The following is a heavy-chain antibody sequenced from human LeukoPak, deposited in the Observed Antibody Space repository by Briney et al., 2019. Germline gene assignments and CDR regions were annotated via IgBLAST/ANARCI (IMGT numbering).Heavy chain of an antibody. D-gene: IGHD3-22*01. CDR1: GYTLTELS. Sequence: ASVKVSCKVSGYTLTELSMHWVRQAPGKGLEWMGGFDPEDGETFYAQKFQGRVTVTEDTSTDTAYMELSSLRSEDTAVYYCATDYYYDSSGSYYTIDYWGQGTLVTVSS. J-gene: IGHJ4*02. CDR3: ATDYYYDSSGSYYTIDY. V-gene: IGHV1-24*01. CDR2: FDPEDGET.